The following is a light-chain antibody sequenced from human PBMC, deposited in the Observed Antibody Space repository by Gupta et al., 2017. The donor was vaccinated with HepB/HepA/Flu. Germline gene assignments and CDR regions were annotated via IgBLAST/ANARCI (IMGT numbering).Light chain of an antibody. Sequence: SALPQPASVSGSPGQSLTISCTGTSSDVGGYNYVSWYQQHPGKAPKLMIYDVSNRPSGVANRFSGSKSGNTASLTISGLRAEDEADYYCNSFTRNGIYVFGTGTKVTVL. V-gene: IGLV2-14*01. CDR1: SSDVGGYNY. CDR3: NSFTRNGIYV. J-gene: IGLJ1*01. CDR2: DVS.